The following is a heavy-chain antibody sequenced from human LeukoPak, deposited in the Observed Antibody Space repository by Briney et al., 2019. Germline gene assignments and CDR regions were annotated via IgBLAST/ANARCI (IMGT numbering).Heavy chain of an antibody. CDR2: IYYSGST. D-gene: IGHD2-15*01. V-gene: IGHV4-59*08. CDR3: ARHGPDCSGGSCYSLIDY. Sequence: PSETLSLTCTVSGGSISSYYWSWIRQPPGKGLEWIGYIYYSGSTNYHPSLKSRVTISVDTSKNQFSLKLSSVTAADTAVYYCARHGPDCSGGSCYSLIDYWGQGTLVTVSS. J-gene: IGHJ4*02. CDR1: GGSISSYY.